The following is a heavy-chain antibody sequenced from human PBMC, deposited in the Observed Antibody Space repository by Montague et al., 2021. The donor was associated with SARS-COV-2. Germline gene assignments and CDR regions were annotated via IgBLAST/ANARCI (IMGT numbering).Heavy chain of an antibody. D-gene: IGHD6-19*01. Sequence: SLILSCAASGFTFSSYWMHWVRQAPVKGLVWVSRINSDGKRTSYXDSVKGRFTISRDNAKNTVYLQMNSLRAEDTAVYYCARDIAVVTFDPWGQGTLVTVSS. CDR1: GFTFSSYW. V-gene: IGHV3-74*01. CDR3: ARDIAVVTFDP. CDR2: INSDGKRT. J-gene: IGHJ5*02.